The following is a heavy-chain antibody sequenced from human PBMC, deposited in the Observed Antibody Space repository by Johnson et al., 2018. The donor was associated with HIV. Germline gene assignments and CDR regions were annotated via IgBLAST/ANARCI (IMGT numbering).Heavy chain of an antibody. Sequence: MQLVESGGGLVQPGGSLRLSCAASGFTFNNYWMSWVRQAPGKGLEWVATIKGDGSGQDYVDSVEGRFTISRDYAKNSLYVQMNSLRAEDTAVYYCARLRWGSVDPLHDAFDVWGQGTMVTVSS. CDR3: ARLRWGSVDPLHDAFDV. CDR1: GFTFNNYW. J-gene: IGHJ3*01. CDR2: IKGDGSGQ. V-gene: IGHV3-7*01. D-gene: IGHD2-21*01.